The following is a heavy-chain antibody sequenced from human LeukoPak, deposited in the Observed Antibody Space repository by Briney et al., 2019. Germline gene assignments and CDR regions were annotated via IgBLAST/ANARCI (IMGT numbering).Heavy chain of an antibody. J-gene: IGHJ2*01. CDR3: ATLLLSSPDL. CDR1: GGSMSSINYN. D-gene: IGHD3-10*01. V-gene: IGHV4-39*01. CDR2: IYYGGTT. Sequence: LKTLSLTCTVSGGSMSSINYNWGWIRQPPGKGLEWIGSIYYGGTTFYNPSLKSRVTISVDTSRNQFSLKLSSVTASDTAVYYCATLLLSSPDLWGRGTLVTVSS.